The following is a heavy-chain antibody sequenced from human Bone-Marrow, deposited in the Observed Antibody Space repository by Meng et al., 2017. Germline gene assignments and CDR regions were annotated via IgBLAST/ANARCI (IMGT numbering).Heavy chain of an antibody. CDR3: AKDLDLTGVINAFDI. J-gene: IGHJ3*02. Sequence: GGSLRLSCADSGFTVSSYYMSWVRQAPGKGLEYVSVISGSGGSTYYADSVKGRFTISRDNSKNTLYLQMNSLRAEDTAVYYCAKDLDLTGVINAFDIWGQGTMVTVSS. V-gene: IGHV3-23*01. CDR2: ISGSGGST. D-gene: IGHD7-27*01. CDR1: GFTVSSYY.